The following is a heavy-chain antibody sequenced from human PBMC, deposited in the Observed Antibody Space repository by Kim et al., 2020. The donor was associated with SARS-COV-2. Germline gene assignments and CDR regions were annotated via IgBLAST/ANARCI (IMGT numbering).Heavy chain of an antibody. V-gene: IGHV3-30*18. CDR3: AKAYCGGDCYSVDY. CDR1: GFTFSSYG. Sequence: GGSLRLSCAASGFTFSSYGMHWVRQAPGKGLEWVAVISYDGSNKYYADSVKGRFTISRDNSKNTLYLQMNSLRAEDTAVYYCAKAYCGGDCYSVDYWGQGTLVTVSS. CDR2: ISYDGSNK. J-gene: IGHJ4*02. D-gene: IGHD2-21*02.